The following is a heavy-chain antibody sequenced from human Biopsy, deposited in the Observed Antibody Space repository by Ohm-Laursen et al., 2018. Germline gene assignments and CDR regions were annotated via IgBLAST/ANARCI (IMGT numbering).Heavy chain of an antibody. CDR3: VSVVLGPTNDAFDL. CDR1: GGDINNYY. D-gene: IGHD3-22*01. V-gene: IGHV4-4*07. CDR2: IYPGGST. Sequence: SDTLSLTCNVSGGDINNYYRSWIRQPAGKGLEWIGRIYPGGSTNYNPSLKSRVTMSVETSKKQLSLRLRSVTAADTAMYYCVSVVLGPTNDAFDLWGQGTMVVVSS. J-gene: IGHJ3*01.